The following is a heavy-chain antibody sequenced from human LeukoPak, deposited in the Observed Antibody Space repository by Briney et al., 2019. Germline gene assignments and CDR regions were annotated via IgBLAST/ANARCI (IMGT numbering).Heavy chain of an antibody. CDR1: GFTFSSYA. D-gene: IGHD2-2*01. Sequence: GGSLRLSCAASGFTFSSYAMSWVRQAPGKGLEWVSAISGSGGTTYYADSVKGRFTISRDNSKNTLYRQMNSLRAEDTAVYYCAKDVVVIPAASDYFDYWGQGTLVTPSA. CDR3: AKDVVVIPAASDYFDY. V-gene: IGHV3-23*01. J-gene: IGHJ4*02. CDR2: ISGSGGTT.